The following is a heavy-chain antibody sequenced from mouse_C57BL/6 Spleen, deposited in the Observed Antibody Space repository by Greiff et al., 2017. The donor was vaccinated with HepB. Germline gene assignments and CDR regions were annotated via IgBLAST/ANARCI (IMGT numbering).Heavy chain of an antibody. CDR2: IFPGSGST. CDR1: GYTFTDYY. V-gene: IGHV1-75*01. CDR3: ARSGYSNPYYYAMDY. D-gene: IGHD2-5*01. J-gene: IGHJ4*01. Sequence: VQLQQSGPELVKPGASVKISCKASGYTFTDYYINWVKQRPGQGLEWIGWIFPGSGSTYYNEKFKGKATLTVDKSSSTAYMLLSSLTSEDSAVYFCARSGYSNPYYYAMDYWGQGTSVTVSS.